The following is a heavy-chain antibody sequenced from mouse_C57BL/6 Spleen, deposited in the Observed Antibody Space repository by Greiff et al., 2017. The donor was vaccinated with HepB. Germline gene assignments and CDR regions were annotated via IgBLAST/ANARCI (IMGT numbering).Heavy chain of an antibody. CDR1: GFTFSDYG. Sequence: DVHLVESGGGLVKPGGSLKLSCAASGFTFSDYGMHWVRQAPEKGLEWVAYISSGSSTIYYADTVKGRFTISRDNAKNTLFLQMTSLRSEDTAMYYCARLYDGYPYYFDYWGQGTTLTVSS. V-gene: IGHV5-17*01. CDR2: ISSGSSTI. D-gene: IGHD2-3*01. CDR3: ARLYDGYPYYFDY. J-gene: IGHJ2*01.